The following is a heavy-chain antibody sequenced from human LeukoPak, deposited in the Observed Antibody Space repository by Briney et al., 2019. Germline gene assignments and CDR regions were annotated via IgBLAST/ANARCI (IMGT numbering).Heavy chain of an antibody. CDR1: GYTFTSYG. V-gene: IGHV1-18*01. Sequence: ASVKVSCKASGYTFTSYGISWVRQAPGQGLEWMGWISAYNGNTNYAQKLQGRVTMTTDTSTSTAYMELRSLRSDDTAVYYCARVAAAGTGGYGMDVWGQGTTVTVSS. D-gene: IGHD6-13*01. J-gene: IGHJ6*02. CDR2: ISAYNGNT. CDR3: ARVAAAGTGGYGMDV.